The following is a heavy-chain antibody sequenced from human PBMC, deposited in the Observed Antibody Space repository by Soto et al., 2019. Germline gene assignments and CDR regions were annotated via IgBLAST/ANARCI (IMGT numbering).Heavy chain of an antibody. V-gene: IGHV4-39*01. CDR1: GGSISSSSYY. Sequence: SETLSLTCTVSGGSISSSSYYWGWIRQPPGKGLEWIGSIYYSGSTYYNPSLKSRVTISVDTSKNQFSLKLSSVTAADTAAYYCARQPVLRHFDWLYHNFDYWGQGTLVTVSS. J-gene: IGHJ4*02. CDR2: IYYSGST. D-gene: IGHD3-9*01. CDR3: ARQPVLRHFDWLYHNFDY.